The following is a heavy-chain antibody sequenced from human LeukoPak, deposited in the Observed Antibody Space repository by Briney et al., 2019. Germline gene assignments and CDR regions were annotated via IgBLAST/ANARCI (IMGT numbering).Heavy chain of an antibody. CDR2: ISANGDNT. CDR3: AKDASSRPYDY. V-gene: IGHV3-23*01. D-gene: IGHD2-2*01. CDR1: GFTFNSYD. J-gene: IGHJ4*02. Sequence: PGGSLRLSCAASGFTFNSYDMNWVRQAPGKGLEWVSVISANGDNTKYADSVKGRFTSSRDSSRNTLYLQMSNLRVEDTAVYYCAKDASSRPYDYWGQGTQVTVSS.